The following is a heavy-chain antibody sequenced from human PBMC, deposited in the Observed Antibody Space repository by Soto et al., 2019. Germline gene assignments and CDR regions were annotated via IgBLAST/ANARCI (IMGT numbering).Heavy chain of an antibody. Sequence: SETLSLTCTVSGGSVSSGSYYWSWIRQPPGKGLEWIGYIYYSGSTNYNPSLKSRVTISVDTSKNQFSLKLSSVTAADTAVYYCARSRASYYYDSSGYIDYWGQGTLVTVSS. CDR2: IYYSGST. D-gene: IGHD3-22*01. CDR1: GGSVSSGSYY. CDR3: ARSRASYYYDSSGYIDY. V-gene: IGHV4-61*01. J-gene: IGHJ4*02.